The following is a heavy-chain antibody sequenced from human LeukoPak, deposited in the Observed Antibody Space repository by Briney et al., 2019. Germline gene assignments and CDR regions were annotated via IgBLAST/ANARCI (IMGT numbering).Heavy chain of an antibody. Sequence: GGSLRLSCAASGFTFSSYSMNWVRQAPGKGLEWVSYITSSSTIYYADSVKGRFTISRDNAKNSLYLQMNSLRDEDTAVYYCARGAAGMAYFDYWGQGTLVTVSS. CDR1: GFTFSSYS. CDR2: ITSSSTI. J-gene: IGHJ4*02. V-gene: IGHV3-48*02. D-gene: IGHD5-18*01. CDR3: ARGAAGMAYFDY.